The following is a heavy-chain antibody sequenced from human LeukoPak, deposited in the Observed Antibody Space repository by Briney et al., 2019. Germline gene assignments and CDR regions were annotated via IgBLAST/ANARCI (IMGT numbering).Heavy chain of an antibody. J-gene: IGHJ5*01. CDR2: ISGDGGST. V-gene: IGHV3-43*02. D-gene: IGHD3-22*01. CDR3: ARESESSGWYDF. CDR1: GFIFHDYA. Sequence: HPGGSLGLSCAAPGFIFHDYAIHWVRQPPGKGLEWVSLISGDGGSTFYADSVKGRFTISRDNSKNSLYLQMSSLRIEDTALYYCARESESSGWYDFWGQGTLVTVSS.